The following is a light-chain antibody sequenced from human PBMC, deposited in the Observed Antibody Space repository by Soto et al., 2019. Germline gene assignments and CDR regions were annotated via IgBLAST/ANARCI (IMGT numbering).Light chain of an antibody. CDR2: GAL. V-gene: IGKV3-20*01. Sequence: EIVLTQSPGTLSLSPGQISTLSCRASQTVSSRFLDWYQQKHGQAPRLLIYGALSRATGIPERLSGSGYGADLTITISRMETEDFALYYCQRYATSTLTFGGGTKVDIK. J-gene: IGKJ4*01. CDR1: QTVSSRF. CDR3: QRYATSTLT.